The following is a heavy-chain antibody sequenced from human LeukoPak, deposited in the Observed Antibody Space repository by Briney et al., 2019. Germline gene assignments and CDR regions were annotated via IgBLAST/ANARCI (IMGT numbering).Heavy chain of an antibody. J-gene: IGHJ4*02. CDR3: ASQPYLVGTLRGDY. Sequence: SETLSLTCTVSGGSISSSSYYWGWIRQPPGKGLEWIGTIYYSGSTYYKPSLKSRVTISVDTPKNQFSLKLRSVTAADTAVYYCASQPYLVGTLRGDYWGQGTLVTVSS. CDR1: GGSISSSSYY. V-gene: IGHV4-39*07. CDR2: IYYSGST. D-gene: IGHD1-26*01.